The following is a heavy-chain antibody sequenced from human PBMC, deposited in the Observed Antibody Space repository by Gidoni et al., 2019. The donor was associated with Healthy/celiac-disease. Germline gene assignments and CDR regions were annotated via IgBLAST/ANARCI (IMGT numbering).Heavy chain of an antibody. J-gene: IGHJ4*02. D-gene: IGHD6-19*01. V-gene: IGHV3-23*01. CDR1: GFTFSSYA. CDR3: AKVRSSGWIQNADFDY. CDR2: ISGSGGST. Sequence: EVQLLESGGGLVQPGGSLRLSCAASGFTFSSYAMSWVRQAPGKGLEWVSAISGSGGSTYYADSVKGRFTISRDNSKNTLYLQMNSLRAEDTAVYYCAKVRSSGWIQNADFDYWGQGTLVTVSS.